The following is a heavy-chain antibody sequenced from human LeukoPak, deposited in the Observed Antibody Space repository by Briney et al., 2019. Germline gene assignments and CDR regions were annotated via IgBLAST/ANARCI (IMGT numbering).Heavy chain of an antibody. CDR2: IYTSGST. D-gene: IGHD5-18*01. CDR1: GGSISSGSYY. J-gene: IGHJ2*01. CDR3: AREVRGYSYGYRPTELYWYIDV. Sequence: SETLSLTCTVSGGSISSGSYYWSWIRQPAGKGLEWIGRIYTSGSTNYNPSLKSRVTISVDTSKNQFSLKLSSVTAADTAVYYCAREVRGYSYGYRPTELYWYIDVWGRGTLVTVSS. V-gene: IGHV4-61*02.